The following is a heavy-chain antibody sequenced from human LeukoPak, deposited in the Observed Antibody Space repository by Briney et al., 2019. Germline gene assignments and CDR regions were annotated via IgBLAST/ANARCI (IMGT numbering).Heavy chain of an antibody. CDR3: AKDPGAFPYFFDS. D-gene: IGHD2/OR15-2a*01. CDR1: GFTFSTYA. J-gene: IGHJ4*02. V-gene: IGHV3-23*01. Sequence: GGSLRLSCAASGFTFSTYAMSWVRQAPGKGLEWVSGISGGGGTIHYADSVKGRYTISRDNSKNTLYLQMNSLRADDTAVYYCAKDPGAFPYFFDSWGQGTLVTVSS. CDR2: ISGGGGTI.